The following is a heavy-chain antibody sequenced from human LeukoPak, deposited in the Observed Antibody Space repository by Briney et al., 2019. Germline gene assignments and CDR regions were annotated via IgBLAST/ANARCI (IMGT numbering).Heavy chain of an antibody. Sequence: PGGSLRLSCAASGFTFSSYGMHWVRQAPGKGLEWVAVISYDGSNKYYADSVKGRFTISRDNSKNTLYLQMNSLRAEDTAVYYCAKDPYYYGSGNPDNYYFDYWGQGTLVTVSS. CDR1: GFTFSSYG. CDR3: AKDPYYYGSGNPDNYYFDY. V-gene: IGHV3-30*18. J-gene: IGHJ4*02. CDR2: ISYDGSNK. D-gene: IGHD3-10*01.